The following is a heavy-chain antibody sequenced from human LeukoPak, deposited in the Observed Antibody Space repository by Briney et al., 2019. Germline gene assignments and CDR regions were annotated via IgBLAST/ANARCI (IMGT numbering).Heavy chain of an antibody. J-gene: IGHJ6*02. V-gene: IGHV3-23*01. D-gene: IGHD2-2*03. Sequence: GRSLRLSCAASGFTFSSNALSWVRQAPGKGLEWVSAIGGSGDSTYYADSVEGRFTISRDNSKNTLYLQMNSLRAEDTAVYYCAKEVDIVVVPAAIGMDVWGQGTTVTVSS. CDR3: AKEVDIVVVPAAIGMDV. CDR1: GFTFSSNA. CDR2: IGGSGDST.